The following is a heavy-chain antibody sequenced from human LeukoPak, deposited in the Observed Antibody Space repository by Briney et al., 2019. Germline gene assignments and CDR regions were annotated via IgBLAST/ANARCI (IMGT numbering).Heavy chain of an antibody. CDR2: IYPNSGGT. CDR3: VRDRSELPFDS. D-gene: IGHD3-3*01. CDR1: GYTFTDYF. J-gene: IGHJ4*02. Sequence: EASVKVSCKASGYTFTDYFINWVRQAPGQGLEWMGWIYPNSGGTNYAQNFQGRVTMTRDTSISTAYMELSRLRSDDTALYYCVRDRSELPFDSWGQGTLVTVSS. V-gene: IGHV1-2*02.